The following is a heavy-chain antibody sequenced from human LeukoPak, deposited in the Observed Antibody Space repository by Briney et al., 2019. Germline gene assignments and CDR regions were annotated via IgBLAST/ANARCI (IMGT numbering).Heavy chain of an antibody. J-gene: IGHJ4*02. CDR1: GFTFSSYS. CDR3: AKFFTSGYYDSSGYSRFDY. Sequence: PGGSLRLSCAASGFTFSSYSMNWVRQAPGKGLEWVAFIRYDGSNKYYADSVKGRFTISRDNSKNTLYLQMNSLRAEDTAVYYCAKFFTSGYYDSSGYSRFDYWGQGTLVTVSS. V-gene: IGHV3-30*02. CDR2: IRYDGSNK. D-gene: IGHD3-22*01.